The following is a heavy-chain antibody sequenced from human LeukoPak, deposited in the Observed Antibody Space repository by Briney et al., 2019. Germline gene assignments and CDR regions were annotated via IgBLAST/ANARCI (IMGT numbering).Heavy chain of an antibody. CDR2: ISGSGGST. CDR3: ARSPYSSPLGYYGMDV. V-gene: IGHV3-23*01. Sequence: GGSLRLSCAASGFTFSSYAMTWVRQAPGKGLEWVSAISGSGGSTYYADSVKGRFTISRDNSKNTLYLQMSSLRVEDTAVYYCARSPYSSPLGYYGMDVWGQGTTVTVSS. D-gene: IGHD6-13*01. J-gene: IGHJ6*02. CDR1: GFTFSSYA.